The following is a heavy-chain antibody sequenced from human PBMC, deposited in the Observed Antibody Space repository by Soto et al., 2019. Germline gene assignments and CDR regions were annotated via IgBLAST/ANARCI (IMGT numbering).Heavy chain of an antibody. CDR1: GFTFDDYG. D-gene: IGHD3-16*01. Sequence: GGSLRLSCAASGFTFDDYGMSWVRQAPGKGLEWVSGINWNGGSTGYADSVKGRFTISRDNAKNSLYLQMNSLRAEDTALYHCARKISVCSRYAFENWGQGTMVPVAS. CDR3: ARKISVCSRYAFEN. CDR2: INWNGGST. V-gene: IGHV3-20*01. J-gene: IGHJ3*02.